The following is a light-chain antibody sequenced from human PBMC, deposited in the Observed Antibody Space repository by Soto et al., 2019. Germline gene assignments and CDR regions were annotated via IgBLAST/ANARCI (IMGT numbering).Light chain of an antibody. J-gene: IGLJ1*01. CDR3: CSYTTSNTRQIV. V-gene: IGLV2-14*01. Sequence: QSALTQPASVSGPPGQSITISCTGTSSDVGGYNYVSWYQQHPGKAPKFMIYDVSNRPSGVSNRFSGSKSGNTASLTIPGLQAEDEADYYCCSYTTSNTRQIVFGTGTKV. CDR1: SSDVGGYNY. CDR2: DVS.